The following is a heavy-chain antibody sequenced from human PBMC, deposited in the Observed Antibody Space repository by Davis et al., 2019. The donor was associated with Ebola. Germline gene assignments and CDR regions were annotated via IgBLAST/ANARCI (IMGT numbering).Heavy chain of an antibody. Sequence: SETLSLTCDVAGVSINSNHWWSWVRQPPGKGLEWIGEVYHSGSTNYKPSLKSRVTISVDKSKNQFSLRLNSVTAADTAVYYCARSGPDYCSGGSCLNNWFDPWGQGTLVTVSS. CDR3: ARSGPDYCSGGSCLNNWFDP. CDR1: GVSINSNHW. D-gene: IGHD2-15*01. CDR2: VYHSGST. V-gene: IGHV4-4*02. J-gene: IGHJ5*02.